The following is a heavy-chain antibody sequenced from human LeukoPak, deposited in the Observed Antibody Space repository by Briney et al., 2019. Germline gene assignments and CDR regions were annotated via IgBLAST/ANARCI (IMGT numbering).Heavy chain of an antibody. CDR2: INSDGSTT. CDR1: GFTFTNYW. J-gene: IGHJ4*02. Sequence: GGSLRLSCAASGFTFTNYWMHWVRQAPGEGLMWLSRINSDGSTTSYADSVRGRFTISRDNAKNTLYLQMTSLSAEDTAVYYCARAPGSPSTSWGQGTLVTVSS. CDR3: ARAPGSPSTS. V-gene: IGHV3-74*01.